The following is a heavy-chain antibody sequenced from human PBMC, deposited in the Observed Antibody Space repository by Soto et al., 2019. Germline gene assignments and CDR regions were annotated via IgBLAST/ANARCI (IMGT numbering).Heavy chain of an antibody. CDR3: AKGSAYDYRSLDY. V-gene: IGHV3-30*18. CDR2: ISYDGSNY. D-gene: IGHD5-12*01. Sequence: QVQLVESGGGVVQPGRSLKLSCAASGFTFSNSGLHWVRQAPGKGLEWVAVISYDGSNYYYADSVKGRFTISRDNSKNTLYMQMNSLRREDTALYYCAKGSAYDYRSLDYWGQGTLVTVSS. J-gene: IGHJ4*02. CDR1: GFTFSNSG.